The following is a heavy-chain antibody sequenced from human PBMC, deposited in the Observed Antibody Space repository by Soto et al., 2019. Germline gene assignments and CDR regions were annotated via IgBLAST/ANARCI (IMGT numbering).Heavy chain of an antibody. D-gene: IGHD4-4*01. J-gene: IGHJ3*02. CDR2: ISSSGSTI. CDR3: ARDPTVTTSAFDI. Sequence: GGSLRLSCAASGFTFSSYEMNWVRQAPGKGPEWVSYISSSGSTIYYADSVKGRFTISRDNAKNSLYLQMNSLRAEDTAVYYCARDPTVTTSAFDIWGQGTMVTVSS. V-gene: IGHV3-48*03. CDR1: GFTFSSYE.